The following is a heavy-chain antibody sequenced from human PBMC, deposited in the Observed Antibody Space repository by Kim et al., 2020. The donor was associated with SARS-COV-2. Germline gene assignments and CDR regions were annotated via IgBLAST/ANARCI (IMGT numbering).Heavy chain of an antibody. J-gene: IGHJ4*02. V-gene: IGHV1-2*02. CDR2: GGT. Sequence: GGTQYAQKFQGRVTMTRDTSISTVYMELNSLRSDDTALYFCTREDYWGQGSLVTVSS. CDR3: TREDY.